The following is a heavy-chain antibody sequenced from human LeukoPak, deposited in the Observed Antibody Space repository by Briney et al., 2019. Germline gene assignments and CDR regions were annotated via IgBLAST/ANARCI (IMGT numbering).Heavy chain of an antibody. J-gene: IGHJ4*02. CDR2: ISGSGGST. V-gene: IGHV3-23*01. Sequence: GGSLRLSCAASGFTFSSYAMSWVRQAPGKGLEWVSAISGSGGSTYYADSVKGRFTISRDNSKNTLYLQMNSPRAEDTAVYYCAKDPVNYDFWSGPDYWGQGTLVTVSS. D-gene: IGHD3-3*01. CDR3: AKDPVNYDFWSGPDY. CDR1: GFTFSSYA.